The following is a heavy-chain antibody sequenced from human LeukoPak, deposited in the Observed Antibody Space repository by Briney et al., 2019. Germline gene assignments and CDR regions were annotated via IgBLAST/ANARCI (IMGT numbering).Heavy chain of an antibody. V-gene: IGHV4-61*09. CDR1: GGSISSGSYY. J-gene: IGHJ4*02. D-gene: IGHD2-15*01. CDR3: ASDFGGGTRDY. Sequence: SQTLSLTCTVSGGSISSGSYYWSWIRQPAGNGLEWIGEINHSGSTNYNPSLKSRATISVDTSKTQFYLKLSSVPAANTPLNTCASDFGGGTRDYWGQGTLVTVSS. CDR2: INHSGST.